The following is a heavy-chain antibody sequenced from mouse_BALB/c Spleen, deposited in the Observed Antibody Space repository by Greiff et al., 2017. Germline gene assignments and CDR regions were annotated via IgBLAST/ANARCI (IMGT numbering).Heavy chain of an antibody. CDR3: ARDEGRPSWYFDV. V-gene: IGHV3-6*02. CDR2: ISYDGSN. CDR1: GYSITSGYY. D-gene: IGHD3-3*01. J-gene: IGHJ1*01. Sequence: ESGPGLVKPSQSLSLTCSVTGYSITSGYYWNWIRQFPGNKLEWMGYISYDGSNNYNPSLKNRISITRDTSKNQFFLKLNSVTTEDTATYYCARDEGRPSWYFDVWGAGTTVTVSS.